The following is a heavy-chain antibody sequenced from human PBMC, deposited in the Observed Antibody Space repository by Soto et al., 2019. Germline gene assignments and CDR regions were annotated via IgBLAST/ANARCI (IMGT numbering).Heavy chain of an antibody. J-gene: IGHJ4*02. CDR1: GFTFSSYW. Sequence: LRLSCAASGFTFSSYWMHWVRQAPGKGLVWVSRINSDGSSTSYADSVKGRFTISRDNAKNTLYLQMNSLRAEDTAVYYRARDKLLTYYYDSSGYYFDYWGQGTLVTVSS. CDR2: INSDGSST. V-gene: IGHV3-74*01. D-gene: IGHD3-22*01. CDR3: ARDKLLTYYYDSSGYYFDY.